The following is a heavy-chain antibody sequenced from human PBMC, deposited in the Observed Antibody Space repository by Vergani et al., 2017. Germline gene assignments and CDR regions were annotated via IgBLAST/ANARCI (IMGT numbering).Heavy chain of an antibody. CDR3: AKANPRNSGYDYLYYYHAMDV. CDR1: GFTFNHYA. D-gene: IGHD5-12*01. CDR2: ISGSGGST. Sequence: EVQLLESGGDLVQPGGSLRLSCAASGFTFNHYAMNWVRQAPGKGMEWVSGISGSGGSTYYAGSVKGRFTISRDSSKNTLYLQMKSLRAGDTSVYYCAKANPRNSGYDYLYYYHAMDVWGQGTTVTVSS. J-gene: IGHJ6*02. V-gene: IGHV3-23*01.